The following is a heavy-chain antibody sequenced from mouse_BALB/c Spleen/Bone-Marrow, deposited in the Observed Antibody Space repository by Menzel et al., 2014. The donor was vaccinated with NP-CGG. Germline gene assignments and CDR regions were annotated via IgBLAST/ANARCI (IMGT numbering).Heavy chain of an antibody. Sequence: VQLVESGPELVKPGASVRISCKASGYTFTSYYIHWVKQRPGQGLEWIGWIYPGNVDTNYNEKFKGKATLTADKSSSTAYMQLSSLTSENSAVYFCTRGGSANWEGFAYWGQGTLVTVSA. V-gene: IGHV1S56*01. D-gene: IGHD4-1*01. CDR2: IYPGNVDT. CDR3: TRGGSANWEGFAY. J-gene: IGHJ3*01. CDR1: GYTFTSYY.